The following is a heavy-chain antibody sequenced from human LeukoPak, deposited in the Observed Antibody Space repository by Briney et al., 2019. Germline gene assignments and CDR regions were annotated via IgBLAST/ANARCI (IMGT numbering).Heavy chain of an antibody. J-gene: IGHJ4*02. CDR3: ASFYPSGSYLGR. D-gene: IGHD3-10*01. CDR2: INPHSGVT. V-gene: IGHV1-2*02. Sequence: ASMKVSCKASGYIFTCYYMHWVRQAPGQGLEWMGWINPHSGVTDYAQSFQGRVTMTTDTSIGTAFLELNRLTSDDTAVYYCASFYPSGSYLGRWGQGTLVTVSS. CDR1: GYIFTCYY.